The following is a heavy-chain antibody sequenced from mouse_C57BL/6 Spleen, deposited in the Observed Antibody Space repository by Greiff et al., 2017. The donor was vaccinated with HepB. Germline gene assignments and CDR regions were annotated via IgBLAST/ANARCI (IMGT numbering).Heavy chain of an antibody. J-gene: IGHJ4*01. D-gene: IGHD2-1*01. Sequence: VHVKQSGAELVRPGASVKLSCTASGFNIKDDYMHWVKQRPEQGLEWIGWIDPENGDTEYASKFQGKATITADTSSNTAYLQLSSLTSEDTAVYYCTTQIYYGNPYAMDYWGQGTSVTVSS. CDR2: IDPENGDT. V-gene: IGHV14-4*01. CDR3: TTQIYYGNPYAMDY. CDR1: GFNIKDDY.